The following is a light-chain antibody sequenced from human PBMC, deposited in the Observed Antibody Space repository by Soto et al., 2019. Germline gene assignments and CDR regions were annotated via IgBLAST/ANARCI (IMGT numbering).Light chain of an antibody. CDR1: RSYVGGYNY. Sequence: QSGLAQPRSVSGSPGQSVTISCTGTRSYVGGYNYVSWYQQHPGKAPKLMIYDVSKRPSGVPDRFSGSKSGNTASLTISGLQAEDEADYYCCSYAGSYTYVFGTGTKATVL. V-gene: IGLV2-11*01. J-gene: IGLJ1*01. CDR2: DVS. CDR3: CSYAGSYTYV.